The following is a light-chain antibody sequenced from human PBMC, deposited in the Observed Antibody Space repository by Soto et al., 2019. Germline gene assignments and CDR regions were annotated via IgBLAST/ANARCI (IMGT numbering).Light chain of an antibody. CDR3: ATWDGSLPGEV. J-gene: IGLJ2*01. CDR1: SSNIGNND. Sequence: QSVLTQSPSVSAAPGQKVTISCSGSSSNIGNNDVSWYQQLPGTAHKLLIYDNNKRPSGIPDRFSGSKSGTSGTLDITGLQTGDEADYYCATWDGSLPGEVFGGGTKLTVL. CDR2: DNN. V-gene: IGLV1-51*01.